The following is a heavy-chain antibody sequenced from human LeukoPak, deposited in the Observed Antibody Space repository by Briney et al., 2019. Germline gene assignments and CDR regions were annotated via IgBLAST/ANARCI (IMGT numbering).Heavy chain of an antibody. J-gene: IGHJ4*02. V-gene: IGHV3-23*01. Sequence: GGSLRLSCAASGVTFSSYVMSWVRQAPGKGLEWVSANSGRGGSTYYAHSVKGRFTISRDNSKNTLYLQMNSLRAEDTAVYYCAKAEQGYSYGLDYWGQGTLVTVSS. CDR1: GVTFSSYV. D-gene: IGHD5-18*01. CDR3: AKAEQGYSYGLDY. CDR2: NSGRGGST.